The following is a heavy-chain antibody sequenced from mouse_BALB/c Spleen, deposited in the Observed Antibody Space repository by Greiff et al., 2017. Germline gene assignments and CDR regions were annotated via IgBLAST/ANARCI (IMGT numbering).Heavy chain of an antibody. CDR2: ISSGSSTI. V-gene: IGHV5-17*02. D-gene: IGHD2-3*01. J-gene: IGHJ1*01. Sequence: LEWVAYISSGSSTIYYADTVKGRFTISRDNPKNTLFLQMTSLRSEDTAMYYCARRWNSYFDVWGAGTTVTVSS. CDR3: ARRWNSYFDV.